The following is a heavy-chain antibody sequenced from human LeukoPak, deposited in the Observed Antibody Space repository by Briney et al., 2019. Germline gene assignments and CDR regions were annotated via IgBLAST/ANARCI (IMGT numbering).Heavy chain of an antibody. V-gene: IGHV1-2*06. CDR2: INPNSGGT. CDR1: GYTFTGYY. D-gene: IGHD5-24*01. J-gene: IGHJ4*02. CDR3: AQMATMENVDY. Sequence: ASVKVSCKASGYTFTGYYTHWVRQAPGQGLEWMGRINPNSGGTNYAQKFQGRVTMTRDTSISTAYMELSRLRSDDTAVYYCAQMATMENVDYWGQGTLVTVSS.